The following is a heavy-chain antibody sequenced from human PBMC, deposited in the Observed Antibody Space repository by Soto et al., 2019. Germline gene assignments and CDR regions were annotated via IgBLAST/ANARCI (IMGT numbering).Heavy chain of an antibody. D-gene: IGHD3-3*01. J-gene: IGHJ4*02. V-gene: IGHV3-7*01. CDR1: GFSFSSFW. CDR3: ARGNDFNFDY. CDR2: IKQDESEK. Sequence: PGGSLRLSCTASGFSFSSFWMTWVRQAPGKGLEWVANIKQDESEKYYVDSLKGRFTISRDNAKNSLYLQMNSLRAEDTAVYFCARGNDFNFDYWGQGALVTVSS.